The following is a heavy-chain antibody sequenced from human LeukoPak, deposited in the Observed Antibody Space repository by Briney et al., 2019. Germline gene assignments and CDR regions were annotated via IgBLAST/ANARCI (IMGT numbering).Heavy chain of an antibody. CDR2: IRYDESNK. CDR3: ASRLDFWSGPDY. Sequence: GGSLRLSCAASGFTFSTYGMNWVRQAPGKGLEWVAFIRYDESNKSYADSVKGRFTISRDNSKNTLNLQMNSLRAEDTAVYYCASRLDFWSGPDYWGQGTLVTVSS. D-gene: IGHD3-3*01. V-gene: IGHV3-30*02. J-gene: IGHJ4*02. CDR1: GFTFSTYG.